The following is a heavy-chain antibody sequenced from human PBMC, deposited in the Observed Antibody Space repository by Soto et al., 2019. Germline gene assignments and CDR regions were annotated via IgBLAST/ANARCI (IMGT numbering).Heavy chain of an antibody. CDR2: ISSSSSYI. J-gene: IGHJ5*02. CDR1: GFTFSSYS. D-gene: IGHD3-3*01. Sequence: GGSLRLSCAASGFTFSSYSMNWVRQAPGKGLEWVPSISSSSSYIYYADSVKGRFTISRDNAKNSLYLQMNSLRAEDTAVYYCARSTFLITIFGVVTLNWFDPWGQGTLVTVSS. V-gene: IGHV3-21*01. CDR3: ARSTFLITIFGVVTLNWFDP.